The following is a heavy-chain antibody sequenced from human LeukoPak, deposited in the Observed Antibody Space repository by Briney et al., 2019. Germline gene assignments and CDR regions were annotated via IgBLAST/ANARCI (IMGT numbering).Heavy chain of an antibody. CDR3: ARIRLVRGVIGYFDY. Sequence: GGTLRLSCAASGFTFSSYGMSGVRQAPGKGLEWVSAISGSGGSTYYADSVKGRFTISRDNSKNTLYLQMNSLRAEDTAVYYCARIRLVRGVIGYFDYWGQGTLVTVSS. V-gene: IGHV3-23*01. D-gene: IGHD3-10*01. CDR1: GFTFSSYG. J-gene: IGHJ4*02. CDR2: ISGSGGST.